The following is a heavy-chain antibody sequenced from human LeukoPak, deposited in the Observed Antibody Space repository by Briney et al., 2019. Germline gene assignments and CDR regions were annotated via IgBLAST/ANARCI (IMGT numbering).Heavy chain of an antibody. CDR1: GGSISSSSYY. V-gene: IGHV4-39*07. J-gene: IGHJ4*02. D-gene: IGHD6-13*01. Sequence: SETLSLTCTVSGGSISSSSYYWGWIRQPPGKGLEWIGSIYYSGSTYYNPSLKSRVTISVDTSKNQFSLKLSSVTAADTAVYYCPRGLYSSSWYFDYWGQGTLVTVSS. CDR3: PRGLYSSSWYFDY. CDR2: IYYSGST.